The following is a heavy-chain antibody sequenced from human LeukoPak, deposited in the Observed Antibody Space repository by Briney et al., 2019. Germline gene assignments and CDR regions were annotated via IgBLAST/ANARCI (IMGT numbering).Heavy chain of an antibody. CDR2: ISSSGGTK. V-gene: IGHV3-48*03. J-gene: IGHJ6*02. CDR3: ATGQGHGMDV. Sequence: GGSLRLSCAASGFTFSNYEMNWVRQAPGKGLEWVSYISSSGGTKFYADSVKGRFTISRDNAKNTLYLQMNSLRAEDTAVYYCATGQGHGMDVWGQGTTVTVSS. CDR1: GFTFSNYE.